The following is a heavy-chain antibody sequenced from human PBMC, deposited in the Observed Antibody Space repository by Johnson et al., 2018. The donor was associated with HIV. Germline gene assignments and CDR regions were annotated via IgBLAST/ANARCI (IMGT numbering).Heavy chain of an antibody. Sequence: VQLVESGGGLIQPWGSLRLSCAASDFTVSSNYMSWVRQAPGKGLEWVSVIYSGGSTYYADSVKGRFTISRDNSKNTLYFQMNSLRAEDTAVYYCARDPYSSGGNAFDIWGQGTMVTVSS. CDR1: DFTVSSNY. CDR2: IYSGGST. J-gene: IGHJ3*02. CDR3: ARDPYSSGGNAFDI. D-gene: IGHD6-19*01. V-gene: IGHV3-53*01.